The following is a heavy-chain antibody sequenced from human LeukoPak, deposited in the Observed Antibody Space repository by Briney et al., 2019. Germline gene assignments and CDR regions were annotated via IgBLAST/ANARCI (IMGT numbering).Heavy chain of an antibody. Sequence: GGSLRLSCAASGFTFSSYAMSWVRQAPGKGLEWVSAISGSGGSTNYADSVKGRFTISRDNSKNTLYLQMNSLRAEDTAVYYCAKDRRATYYYDSSGYYFDYWGQGTLVTVSS. CDR2: ISGSGGST. CDR3: AKDRRATYYYDSSGYYFDY. CDR1: GFTFSSYA. V-gene: IGHV3-23*01. J-gene: IGHJ4*02. D-gene: IGHD3-22*01.